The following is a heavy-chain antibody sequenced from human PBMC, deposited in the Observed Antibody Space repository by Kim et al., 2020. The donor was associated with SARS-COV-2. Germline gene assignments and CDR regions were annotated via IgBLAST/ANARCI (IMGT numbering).Heavy chain of an antibody. V-gene: IGHV3-9*01. CDR3: AKENVLRYFDSQGAFDI. Sequence: GGSLRLSCAASGFTFDDYAMHWVRQAPGKGLEWVSGISWNSGSIGYADSVKGRFTISRDNAKNSLYLQMNSLRAEDTALYYCAKENVLRYFDSQGAFDIWGQGTMVAVSS. CDR2: ISWNSGSI. J-gene: IGHJ3*02. CDR1: GFTFDDYA. D-gene: IGHD3-9*01.